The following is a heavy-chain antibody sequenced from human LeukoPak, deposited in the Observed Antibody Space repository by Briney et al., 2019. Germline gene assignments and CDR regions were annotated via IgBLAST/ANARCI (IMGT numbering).Heavy chain of an antibody. CDR2: SSSSSGTI. J-gene: IGHJ4*02. Sequence: PGGSLRLSCAASGFTFSSYSMNWVRQAPGKGLERVSYSSSSSGTIFYADSVKGRFSISRDNAKNSRYLEMNSLRAEDTAVYYCARGASSGRGALDYWGQGTLVTVSS. CDR1: GFTFSSYS. D-gene: IGHD6-6*01. V-gene: IGHV3-48*04. CDR3: ARGASSGRGALDY.